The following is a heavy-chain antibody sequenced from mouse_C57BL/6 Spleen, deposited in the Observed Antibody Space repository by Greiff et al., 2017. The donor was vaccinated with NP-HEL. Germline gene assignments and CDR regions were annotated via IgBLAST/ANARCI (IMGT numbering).Heavy chain of an antibody. CDR3: ARGGSNGYYRY. D-gene: IGHD2-3*01. CDR1: GYTFTSYW. V-gene: IGHV1-52*01. Sequence: VQLQQPGAELVRPGSSVKLSCKASGYTFTSYWMHWVKQRPIQGLEWIGNIDPSDSETHYNQKFKDKATLTVDKSSSTAYMQLSSLASEDSAVYYCARGGSNGYYRYWGQGTTLTVSS. J-gene: IGHJ2*01. CDR2: IDPSDSET.